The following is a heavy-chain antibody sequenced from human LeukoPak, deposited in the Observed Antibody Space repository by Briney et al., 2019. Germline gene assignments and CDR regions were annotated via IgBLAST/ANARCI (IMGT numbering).Heavy chain of an antibody. D-gene: IGHD2-2*01. V-gene: IGHV3-23*01. CDR1: GFTFSSYA. J-gene: IGHJ4*02. Sequence: GGSLRLSCAASGFTFSSYAMSWVRQAPGKGLEWVSAISGSGGSTFYADSVKGRFTISRDNSKNTLYLQMNSLRAEDTAVYYCAKGYCSSTSCLFDYWGQGTLVTVSS. CDR3: AKGYCSSTSCLFDY. CDR2: ISGSGGST.